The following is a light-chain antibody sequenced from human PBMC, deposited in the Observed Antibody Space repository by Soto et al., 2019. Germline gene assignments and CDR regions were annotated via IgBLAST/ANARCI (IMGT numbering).Light chain of an antibody. CDR1: SSDVGGYNA. J-gene: IGLJ1*01. V-gene: IGLV2-11*01. Sequence: QSVLTQPRSVSGSPGQSVTISCTGTSSDVGGYNAVSWYQQNPGKAPKIMIYDVSKRPSGVPGRFSGSKSGNTASLTISGLQAEAEADYYCCSYAGSYIYVCGNVTKVTVL. CDR2: DVS. CDR3: CSYAGSYIYV.